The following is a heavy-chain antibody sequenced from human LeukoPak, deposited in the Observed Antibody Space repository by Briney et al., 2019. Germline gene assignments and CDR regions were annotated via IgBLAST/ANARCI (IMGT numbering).Heavy chain of an antibody. V-gene: IGHV3-21*01. Sequence: KPGGSLRLSCAASGFTFSSYAMNWVRQAPGKGLEWVSSISSSSSYIYYADSVKGRFTISRDNAKNSLYLQMNSLRAEDTAVYYCAREKGYDFWSGYYRDYWGQGTLVTVSS. CDR1: GFTFSSYA. CDR2: ISSSSSYI. CDR3: AREKGYDFWSGYYRDY. J-gene: IGHJ4*02. D-gene: IGHD3-3*01.